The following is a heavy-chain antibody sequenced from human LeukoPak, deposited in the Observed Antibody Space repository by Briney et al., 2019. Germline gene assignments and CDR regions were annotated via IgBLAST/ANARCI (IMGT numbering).Heavy chain of an antibody. CDR1: GFTFSSYW. CDR2: IKQDGSEK. D-gene: IGHD3-3*01. V-gene: IGHV3-7*01. Sequence: PGGSLRLSCAASGFTFSSYWMSWVRQAPGKGLEWVANIKQDGSEKYYVDSVKGRFTISRDNAKNSLYLQMNSLRAEDTAVYYCARAGTRNDLEWLLYGAPTDYWGQGTLVTVSS. J-gene: IGHJ4*02. CDR3: ARAGTRNDLEWLLYGAPTDY.